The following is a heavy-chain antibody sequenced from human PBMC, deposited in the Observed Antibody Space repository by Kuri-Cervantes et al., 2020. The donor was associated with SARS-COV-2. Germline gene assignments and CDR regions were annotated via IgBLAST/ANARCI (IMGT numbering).Heavy chain of an antibody. J-gene: IGHJ4*02. V-gene: IGHV3-74*01. Sequence: GGSLRLSCAASGFSFSGHWIHWVRQAPGKGLVRVARINPDGSYTNNADSVKGRFTLSRDKAKHMLFLQMNSLRAEDTAVYYCVRDGDHWNFDYWGQGTLVTVSS. CDR3: VRDGDHWNFDY. CDR2: INPDGSYT. D-gene: IGHD1-1*01. CDR1: GFSFSGHW.